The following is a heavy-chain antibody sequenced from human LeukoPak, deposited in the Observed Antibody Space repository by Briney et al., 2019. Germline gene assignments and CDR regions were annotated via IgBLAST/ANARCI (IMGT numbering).Heavy chain of an antibody. Sequence: GGSLRLSCAASGFTFSDYYMSWIRQAPGKGLEWFSYISSSGSTTYHADPVKGRFTISRDNAKNSLYLQMNSLRAEDTAVYYCARDQPGSRSYSFDPWGQGTLVTVSS. CDR1: GFTFSDYY. CDR3: ARDQPGSRSYSFDP. CDR2: ISSSGSTT. J-gene: IGHJ5*02. V-gene: IGHV3-11*01. D-gene: IGHD3-10*01.